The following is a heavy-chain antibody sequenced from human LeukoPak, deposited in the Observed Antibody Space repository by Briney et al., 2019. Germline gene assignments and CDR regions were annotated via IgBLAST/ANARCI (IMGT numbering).Heavy chain of an antibody. D-gene: IGHD3-22*01. CDR3: VKDDFYDATEA. CDR1: GFTFSTFG. Sequence: GGSLRLSCAASGFTFSTFGMHWVRQAPGKGLEWVAFIRYEGSNQYYEDSVKGRFTISRDNSKNKLYLQMSRLRPEDSALYYCVKDDFYDATEAWGRGTLVTVSS. V-gene: IGHV3-30*02. CDR2: IRYEGSNQ. J-gene: IGHJ5*02.